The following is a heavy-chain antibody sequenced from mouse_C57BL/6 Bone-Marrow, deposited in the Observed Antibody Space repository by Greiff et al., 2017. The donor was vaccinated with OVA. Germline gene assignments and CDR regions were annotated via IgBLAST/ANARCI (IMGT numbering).Heavy chain of an antibody. J-gene: IGHJ4*01. CDR2: ISSGSSTI. V-gene: IGHV5-17*01. CDR1: GFTFSDYG. D-gene: IGHD3-3*01. Sequence: EVMLVESGGGLVKPGGSLKLSCAASGFTFSDYGMHWVRQAPEKGLEWVAYISSGSSTIYYADTVKGRFTISRDNAKNTLFLQMTSLRSEDTAMYYCARRALGIYYAMDYWGQGTSVTFSS. CDR3: ARRALGIYYAMDY.